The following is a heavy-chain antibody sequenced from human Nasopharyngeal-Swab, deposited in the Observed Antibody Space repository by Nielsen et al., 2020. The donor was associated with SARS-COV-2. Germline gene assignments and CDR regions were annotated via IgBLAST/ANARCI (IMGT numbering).Heavy chain of an antibody. D-gene: IGHD3-10*01. CDR3: ARVLSFGELSPYYYYGMDV. CDR2: MNPNSGNT. Sequence: ASVKISCKASGYTFTSYDINWVRQATGQGLGWMGWMNPNSGNTGYAQKFQGRVTMTRNTSISTAYMELSSLRSEDTAVYYCARVLSFGELSPYYYYGMDVWGQGTTVTVSS. V-gene: IGHV1-8*01. CDR1: GYTFTSYD. J-gene: IGHJ6*02.